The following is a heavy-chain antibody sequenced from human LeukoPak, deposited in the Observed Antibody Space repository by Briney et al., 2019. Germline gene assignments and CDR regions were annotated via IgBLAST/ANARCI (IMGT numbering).Heavy chain of an antibody. CDR2: IYPGDSDT. CDR1: GYSFNYYW. D-gene: IGHD3-10*01. CDR3: ARRNTYYYGSGSQTKYNWFDP. V-gene: IGHV5-51*01. J-gene: IGHJ5*02. Sequence: GESLKISCNGSGYSFNYYWIAWVRQMPGKGLEWMGIIYPGDSDTRYSPSFEGQITISADKSITTAYLQWSSLKASDTAMYYCARRNTYYYGSGSQTKYNWFDPWGQGTLVTVSS.